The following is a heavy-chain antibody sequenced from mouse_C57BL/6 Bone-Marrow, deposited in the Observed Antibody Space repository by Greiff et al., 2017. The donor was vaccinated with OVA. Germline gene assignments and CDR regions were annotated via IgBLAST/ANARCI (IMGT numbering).Heavy chain of an antibody. CDR1: GYTFNGYW. Sequence: QVQLQQSGAELMKPGASVKLSCKATGYTFNGYWIEWVKPRPGHGLEWIGEILPGSGSTNYNEKFKGKATFTADTSANTAYMQLSSLTTEDSAIYYCARFYYYGSSYVFYAMDYWGQGTSVTVSS. J-gene: IGHJ4*01. CDR3: ARFYYYGSSYVFYAMDY. D-gene: IGHD1-1*01. CDR2: ILPGSGST. V-gene: IGHV1-9*01.